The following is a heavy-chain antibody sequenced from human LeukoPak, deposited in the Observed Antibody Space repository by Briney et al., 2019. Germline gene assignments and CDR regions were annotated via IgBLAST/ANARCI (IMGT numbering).Heavy chain of an antibody. D-gene: IGHD6-19*01. CDR3: ATSGPHRSGWAY. CDR1: GYIFTPYY. CDR2: INPNSGGT. V-gene: IGHV1-2*02. J-gene: IGHJ4*02. Sequence: ASVKVSCKASGYIFTPYYMHWVRQAPGQGLEWMGWINPNSGGTNYAQKFQGRVIMPRETSISIAYMELSGLRSDDTAVFYCATSGPHRSGWAYWGQGALVTVSS.